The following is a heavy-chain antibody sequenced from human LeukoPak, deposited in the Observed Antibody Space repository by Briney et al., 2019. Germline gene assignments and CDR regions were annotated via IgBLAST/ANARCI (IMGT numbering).Heavy chain of an antibody. CDR3: ATDASLAARLFDY. V-gene: IGHV1-24*01. CDR2: FDPEDGET. J-gene: IGHJ4*02. CDR1: GYTLTELS. D-gene: IGHD6-6*01. Sequence: GASVKVSCKVSGYTLTELSMHWVRPAPGKGREWMGDFDPEDGETIYAPKFQGRVTMTEETSTDTAYMELSRLRSEDTAVYYCATDASLAARLFDYWGQGTLVTVSS.